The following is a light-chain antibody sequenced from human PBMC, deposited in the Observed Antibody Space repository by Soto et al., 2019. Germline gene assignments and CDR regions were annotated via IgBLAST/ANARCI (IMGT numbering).Light chain of an antibody. J-gene: IGLJ1*01. Sequence: QSALTQPASVSGSPGQSITISCTGTSSDVGGYNYVSWYQQHPGKAPKLMIYEVTQRPSGVPDRFSASKSGNTASLTVSGLQAEDEADYYCSSYAGSKMGVFGTGTKLTVL. CDR2: EVT. CDR3: SSYAGSKMGV. CDR1: SSDVGGYNY. V-gene: IGLV2-8*01.